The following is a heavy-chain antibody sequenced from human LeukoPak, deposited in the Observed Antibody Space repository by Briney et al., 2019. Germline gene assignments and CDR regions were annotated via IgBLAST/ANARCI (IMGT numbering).Heavy chain of an antibody. CDR2: IGGSGGTT. Sequence: GGSLRLSCAASGFTFSSYAMSWVRQAPGKGLERVSSIGGSGGTTYYADSVKGRFTISRDNSKNTLYLQMNSLRAEDTAVYYCAKKTGFFLSDPWGQGTLVTVSS. J-gene: IGHJ5*02. V-gene: IGHV3-23*01. CDR3: AKKTGFFLSDP. CDR1: GFTFSSYA. D-gene: IGHD2/OR15-2a*01.